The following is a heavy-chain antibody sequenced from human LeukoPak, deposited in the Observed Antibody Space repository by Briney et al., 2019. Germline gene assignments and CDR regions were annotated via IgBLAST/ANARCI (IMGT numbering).Heavy chain of an antibody. CDR1: GFTFSSYG. CDR3: AKRRGVGATYYYGMDV. CDR2: ISYDGSNK. Sequence: GGSLRLFSAASGFTFSSYGMHWVRQAPGKGLEWVAVISYDGSNKYYADSVKGRFTISRDNSKNTLYLQMNSLRAEDTAVYYCAKRRGVGATYYYGMDVWGQGTTVTVSS. V-gene: IGHV3-30*18. D-gene: IGHD1-26*01. J-gene: IGHJ6*02.